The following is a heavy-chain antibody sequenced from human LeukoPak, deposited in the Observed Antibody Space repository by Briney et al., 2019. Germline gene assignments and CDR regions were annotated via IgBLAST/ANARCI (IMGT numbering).Heavy chain of an antibody. J-gene: IGHJ6*04. Sequence: SETLSLTCTVSGDSLTSGSRYWSWIRQPAGKGLEWIGHFYSSTRTTYNPSLESRVTISGDTAKNQFYLKLDSVTAADTAVYFCARCMSELDYGDYAYYYHMDVWGKGSTVTVSS. CDR2: FYSSTRT. CDR1: GDSLTSGSRY. CDR3: ARCMSELDYGDYAYYYHMDV. V-gene: IGHV4-61*09. D-gene: IGHD4-17*01.